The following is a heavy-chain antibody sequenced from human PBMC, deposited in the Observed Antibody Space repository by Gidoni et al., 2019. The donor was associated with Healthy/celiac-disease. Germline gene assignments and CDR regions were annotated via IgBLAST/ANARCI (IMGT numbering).Heavy chain of an antibody. Sequence: EVQLVESGGGLVQTGRSLRLPCAASGFTFDDYAMLWVRQAPGKGLEWVSDISWNSGSIGYADSVKGRFTISRDNAKNSLYLQMNSLRAEDTAVYYCAKGAWAGTYYHVDYWGQGTLVTVSS. CDR2: ISWNSGSI. CDR3: AKGAWAGTYYHVDY. J-gene: IGHJ4*02. V-gene: IGHV3-9*01. CDR1: GFTFDDYA. D-gene: IGHD1-1*01.